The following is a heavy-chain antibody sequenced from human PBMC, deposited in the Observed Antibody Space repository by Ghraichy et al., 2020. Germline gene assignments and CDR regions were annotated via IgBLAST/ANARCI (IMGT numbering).Heavy chain of an antibody. Sequence: GGSLRLSCAASGFTFSSYWMYWVRQAPGKGLEWVANIKQDGSEKYYVDSVKGRFTISRDNAKNSLYLQMNSLRAEDTAVYYCARGQEPSIANIARYGMDVWGQGTTVTVSS. CDR1: GFTFSSYW. V-gene: IGHV3-7*04. CDR2: IKQDGSEK. J-gene: IGHJ6*02. D-gene: IGHD2-21*01. CDR3: ARGQEPSIANIARYGMDV.